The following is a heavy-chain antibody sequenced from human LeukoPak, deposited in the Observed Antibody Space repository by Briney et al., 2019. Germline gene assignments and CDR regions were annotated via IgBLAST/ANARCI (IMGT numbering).Heavy chain of an antibody. CDR3: ARVGSSWYFGY. CDR1: GDSVSSNSAA. V-gene: IGHV6-1*01. D-gene: IGHD6-13*01. J-gene: IGHJ4*02. CDR2: TYHRSRWYS. Sequence: SQTLSLTCAISGDSVSSNSAAWYWIRQSPSRGLEWLGRTYHRSRWYSDYAVSVKSRITISPDTSKNQFSLQLNSVTPEDTAVYYCARVGSSWYFGYWGQGTLVTVSS.